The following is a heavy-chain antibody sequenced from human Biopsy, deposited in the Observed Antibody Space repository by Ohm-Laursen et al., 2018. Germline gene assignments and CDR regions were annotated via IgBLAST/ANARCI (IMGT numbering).Heavy chain of an antibody. CDR2: ISKGGDP. CDR3: ARLYRLDDYWNDDPPDAFDV. Sequence: SETLSLTCTVSGGSITDDYWSWIRQSPGKGLEWIGFISKGGDPTYNPSLRGRVAISVDTSKNQFSLKLSSVTAADTAIFFCARLYRLDDYWNDDPPDAFDVWGQGTRVTVSS. CDR1: GGSITDDY. J-gene: IGHJ3*01. V-gene: IGHV4-59*01. D-gene: IGHD1-1*01.